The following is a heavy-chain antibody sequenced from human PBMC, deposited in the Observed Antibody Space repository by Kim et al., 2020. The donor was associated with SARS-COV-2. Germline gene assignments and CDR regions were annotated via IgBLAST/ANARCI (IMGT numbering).Heavy chain of an antibody. CDR2: ISGSGGST. D-gene: IGHD2-21*02. CDR1: GFTFSSYA. Sequence: GGSLRLSCAASGFTFSSYAMSWVRQAPGKGLEWVSAISGSGGSTYYADSVKGRFTISRDNSKNTLYLQMNSLRAEDTAVYYCAKGRASDPVTPNDYWGQGTLVTVSS. CDR3: AKGRASDPVTPNDY. V-gene: IGHV3-23*01. J-gene: IGHJ4*02.